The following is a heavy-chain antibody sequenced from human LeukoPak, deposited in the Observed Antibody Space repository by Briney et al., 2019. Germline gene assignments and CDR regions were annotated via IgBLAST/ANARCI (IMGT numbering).Heavy chain of an antibody. CDR1: SGSISSDSHY. CDR2: VFYSGYT. D-gene: IGHD3-3*01. V-gene: IGHV4-39*01. CDR3: ARANYDFWSRLDPHYYYMDV. Sequence: SETLSLTCTVSSGSISSDSHYWAWIHQPPGKGLDWIGSVFYSGYTYYNPSLKSRVTISVETSKTQFSPKLDSVTAADTAVYYCARANYDFWSRLDPHYYYMDVWGTGTAVTVSS. J-gene: IGHJ6*03.